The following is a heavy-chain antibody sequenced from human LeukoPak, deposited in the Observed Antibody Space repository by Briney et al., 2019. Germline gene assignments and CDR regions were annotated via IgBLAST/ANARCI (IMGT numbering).Heavy chain of an antibody. CDR2: ISYDGSTK. D-gene: IGHD5-18*01. CDR1: GFTFSSYA. V-gene: IGHV3-30*04. J-gene: IGHJ6*03. CDR3: ARVQRGYSYNPLGYYYYYMDV. Sequence: GRSLRLSCAASGFTFSSYAMHWVRQAPGKGLEWVAVISYDGSTKYYTNSVKGRFTISRDNAKNSLYLQMNSLRAEDTAVYYCARVQRGYSYNPLGYYYYYMDVWGKGTTVTVSS.